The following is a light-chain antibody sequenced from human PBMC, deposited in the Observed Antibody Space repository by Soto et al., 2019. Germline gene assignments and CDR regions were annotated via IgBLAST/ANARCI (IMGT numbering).Light chain of an antibody. Sequence: EIVLTQSPATLSLSPGERATISCRASQSVSSYLAWYQQKPGQAPRLLIYDASNRATGIPARFSGSGSGTDFTLIISSLKTEDFAVYYCHQRSNWPRTFGQGTKVEIK. J-gene: IGKJ1*01. CDR3: HQRSNWPRT. CDR2: DAS. V-gene: IGKV3-11*01. CDR1: QSVSSY.